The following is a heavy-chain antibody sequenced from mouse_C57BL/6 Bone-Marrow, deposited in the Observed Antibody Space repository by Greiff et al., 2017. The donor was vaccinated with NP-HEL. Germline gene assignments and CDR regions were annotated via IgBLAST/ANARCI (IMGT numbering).Heavy chain of an antibody. CDR1: GFTFSSYT. D-gene: IGHD2-3*01. J-gene: IGHJ1*03. Sequence: EVQLMESGGGLVKPGGSLKLSCAASGFTFSSYTMSWVRQTPEQRLEWVATISGGGGNTYYPDSVKGRLTISRDNAKNTLYLQMSSLRSEDTALYYCARRRIYDGYYERYFDVWGTGTTVTVSS. V-gene: IGHV5-9*01. CDR3: ARRRIYDGYYERYFDV. CDR2: ISGGGGNT.